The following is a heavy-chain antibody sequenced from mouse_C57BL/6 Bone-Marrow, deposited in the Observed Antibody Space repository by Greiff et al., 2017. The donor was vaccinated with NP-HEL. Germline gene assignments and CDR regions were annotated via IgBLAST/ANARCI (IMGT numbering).Heavy chain of an antibody. CDR2: IDPENGDT. D-gene: IGHD4-1*01. J-gene: IGHJ3*01. CDR3: TSTGDWFAY. V-gene: IGHV14-4*01. CDR1: GFNIKDDY. Sequence: EVMLVESGAELVRPGASVKLSCTASGFNIKDDYMHWVKQRPEQGLEWIGWIDPENGDTEYASKFQGKATITADTSSNTAYLQLSSLTSEDTAVYYCTSTGDWFAYWGQGTLVTVSA.